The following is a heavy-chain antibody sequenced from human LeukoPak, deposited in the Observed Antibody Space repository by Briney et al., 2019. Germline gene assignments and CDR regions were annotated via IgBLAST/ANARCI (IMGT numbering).Heavy chain of an antibody. Sequence: SETLSLICGVSDDSISGHFWTWIRQPPGKALEWVGYIHSSRGTKYNPSLESRVSLSLDASKNQFSLRLNSVTAADTAVYYCARLHCSSSSCLFPVFGYTNWFDPWGQGTLVTVSS. V-gene: IGHV4-59*11. CDR3: ARLHCSSSSCLFPVFGYTNWFDP. J-gene: IGHJ5*02. CDR2: IHSSRGT. D-gene: IGHD2-2*01. CDR1: DDSISGHF.